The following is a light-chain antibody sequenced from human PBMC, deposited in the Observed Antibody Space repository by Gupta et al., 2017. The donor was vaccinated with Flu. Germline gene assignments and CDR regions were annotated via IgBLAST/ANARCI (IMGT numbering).Light chain of an antibody. Sequence: SSLTASVGDRVTITCQASPSISSYLNWSQQKPGTAPKLLIYDAPNLEIAAPSRFSGSGSGTGSTFTISIRKLEAIATEYCHLYDYHPRKTFGQGTRLEIK. V-gene: IGKV1-33*01. CDR1: PSISSY. CDR2: DAP. CDR3: HLYDYHPRKT. J-gene: IGKJ1*01.